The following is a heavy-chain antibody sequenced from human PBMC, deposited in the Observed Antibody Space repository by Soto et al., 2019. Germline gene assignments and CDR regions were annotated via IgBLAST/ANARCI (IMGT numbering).Heavy chain of an antibody. CDR1: GGTFSSYA. CDR2: IIPVFGTG. J-gene: IGHJ4*02. Sequence: QVQLVQSGAEVMKPGSSVKVSCKASGGTFSSYAISWVRQAPGQGLEWMGGIIPVFGTGIYAQKFQGRVTITADKSTNTAYMELSSLRSEDTAVXXXXXXXGTGGYTYGLDYWGQGTLVTVSS. V-gene: IGHV1-69*06. CDR3: XXXXGTGGYTYGLDY. D-gene: IGHD5-18*01.